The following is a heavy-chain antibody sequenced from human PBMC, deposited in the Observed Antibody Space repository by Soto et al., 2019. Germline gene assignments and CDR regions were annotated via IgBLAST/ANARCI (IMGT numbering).Heavy chain of an antibody. J-gene: IGHJ6*02. CDR1: GFTFSRFA. Sequence: EVQLLESGGGLVQPGGSLRLSCAGSGFTFSRFAMNWVRQAPGKGLEWVSGIGDSGGTTFYADSVKGRFTISRDNAKNTLFLQMNSLRAEDTAVYYCAKDSLGDYYYNGMDVWGQGTTVTVSS. CDR2: IGDSGGTT. D-gene: IGHD2-15*01. CDR3: AKDSLGDYYYNGMDV. V-gene: IGHV3-23*01.